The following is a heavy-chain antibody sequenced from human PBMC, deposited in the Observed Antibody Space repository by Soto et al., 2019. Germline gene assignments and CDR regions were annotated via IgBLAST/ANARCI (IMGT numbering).Heavy chain of an antibody. J-gene: IGHJ5*02. CDR2: IDGSGGTT. Sequence: PGGSLRLSCAASGFPFSSTDMTWVGQAPGKGLEWVSTIDGSGGTTYYADSVKGRFTISRDNSINTVFLQMNSLRADDTALYFCAKNSGSFNTWGPGALVTVSS. CDR3: AKNSGSFNT. D-gene: IGHD6-6*01. V-gene: IGHV3-23*01. CDR1: GFPFSSTD.